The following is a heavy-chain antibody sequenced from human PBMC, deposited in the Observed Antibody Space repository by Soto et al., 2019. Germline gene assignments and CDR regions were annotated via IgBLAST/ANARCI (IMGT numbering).Heavy chain of an antibody. J-gene: IGHJ5*02. D-gene: IGHD3-10*01. CDR1: GGSFTSNNW. Sequence: PSEPLSLTRAVSGGSFTSNNWWTWVRQPPGQGLEWIGEIYRTGSTNYNPSLKSRVTISVDTSKNQFSLKLSSVTAADTAVYYCARGRGNYYYGSGSYYGRGWFDPWGQGTLVTVAS. CDR3: ARGRGNYYYGSGSYYGRGWFDP. V-gene: IGHV4-4*02. CDR2: IYRTGST.